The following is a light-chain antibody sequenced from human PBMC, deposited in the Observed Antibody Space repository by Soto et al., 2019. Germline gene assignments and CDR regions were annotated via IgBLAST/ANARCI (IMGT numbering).Light chain of an antibody. J-gene: IGKJ1*01. CDR1: QNIRSR. CDR3: HQRQSWPRT. Sequence: DFQMTQSPSTLSASVGDRVTITCRASQNIRSRLAWFQQKPGKAPKLLIYDASSLQSGVPSRFSGSGSGTEFTLTISSLQPEDFALYYCHQRQSWPRTFGQGTKVDIK. CDR2: DAS. V-gene: IGKV1-5*01.